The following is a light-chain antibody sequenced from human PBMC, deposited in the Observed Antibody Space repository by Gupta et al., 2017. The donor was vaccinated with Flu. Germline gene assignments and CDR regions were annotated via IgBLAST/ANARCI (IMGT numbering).Light chain of an antibody. Sequence: SYELTQRPSVSVSPGPTASYTCSGDKLGDKYASWYQQKPGQSPVLVIYQDHERPSGIPERFSGSNSGNTATLTITGTQVMDEADYYCQAWDSSTLVFGGGTKLTVL. J-gene: IGLJ2*01. CDR2: QDH. CDR3: QAWDSSTLV. CDR1: KLGDKY. V-gene: IGLV3-1*01.